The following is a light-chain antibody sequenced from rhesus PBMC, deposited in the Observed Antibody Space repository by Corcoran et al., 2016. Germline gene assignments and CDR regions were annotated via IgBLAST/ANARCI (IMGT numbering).Light chain of an antibody. V-gene: IGKV3S9*01. J-gene: IGKJ2*01. Sequence: EIVMTQSPATLSLSPGERATLSCRASQSVNSYVAWYQQRPEQAPRLLIYAASSRATGIPDRFSGSGSGTDFTLIISSLETEDVGVYYCQQYNNWNSFGQGTKVEI. CDR2: AAS. CDR1: QSVNSY. CDR3: QQYNNWNS.